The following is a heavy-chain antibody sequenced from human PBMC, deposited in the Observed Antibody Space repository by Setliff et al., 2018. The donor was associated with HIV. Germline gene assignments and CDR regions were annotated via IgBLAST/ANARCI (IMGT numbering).Heavy chain of an antibody. CDR2: ISGSGTYT. V-gene: IGHV3-21*01. Sequence: KPGGSLRLSCAASGFTFSSYAMSWVRQAPGKGLEWVSAISGSGTYTYYADSLKGRFTISRDNAKNSLGLQMNSLRADDTALYYCVREVDYSDWDYWGQGTLVTVSS. CDR3: VREVDYSDWDY. D-gene: IGHD4-17*01. J-gene: IGHJ4*02. CDR1: GFTFSSYA.